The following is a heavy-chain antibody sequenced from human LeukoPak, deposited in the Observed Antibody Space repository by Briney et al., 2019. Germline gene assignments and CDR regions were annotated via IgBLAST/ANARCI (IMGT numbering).Heavy chain of an antibody. CDR1: GGSISSYY. V-gene: IGHV4-4*07. CDR3: ARGSRYCSSISCYKYYYAMDV. CDR2: IYTSGST. J-gene: IGHJ6*02. Sequence: PSETLSLTCTVSGGSISSYYWSWIRQPAGKGLEWIGRIYTSGSTNYNPSLKSRVTMSVDTSKNQFSLKLSSVTAADTAVYFCARGSRYCSSISCYKYYYAMDVWGQGTTVTVSS. D-gene: IGHD2-2*02.